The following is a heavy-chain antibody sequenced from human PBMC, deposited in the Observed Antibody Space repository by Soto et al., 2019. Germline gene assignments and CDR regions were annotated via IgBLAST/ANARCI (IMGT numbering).Heavy chain of an antibody. Sequence: EVQLVESGGGLVQPGGSLRLSCAASGFTVSSNYMSWVRQAPGKGLEWVSVIYSGGSTYYADSVKGRFTISRDNSKNTMYLQMNSLRGVDTAVYYCARGANSCGWDLYFDSWGQGTLVTVSS. D-gene: IGHD6-19*01. J-gene: IGHJ4*02. CDR2: IYSGGST. CDR3: ARGANSCGWDLYFDS. CDR1: GFTVSSNY. V-gene: IGHV3-66*01.